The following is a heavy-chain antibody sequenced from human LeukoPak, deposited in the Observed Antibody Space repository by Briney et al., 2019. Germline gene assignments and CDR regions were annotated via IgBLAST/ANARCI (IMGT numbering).Heavy chain of an antibody. Sequence: SQTLSLTCSISGDSVSSNSAAWNWIRQSPSRGLEWLGRTYYRSKWYNEYAVSVRGRITVKSDTSKNQFSLQLNSVTPEDTAVYYCASTHGPIDHWGQGILVTVSS. CDR2: TYYRSKWYN. D-gene: IGHD2-8*01. CDR1: GDSVSSNSAA. CDR3: ASTHGPIDH. V-gene: IGHV6-1*01. J-gene: IGHJ5*02.